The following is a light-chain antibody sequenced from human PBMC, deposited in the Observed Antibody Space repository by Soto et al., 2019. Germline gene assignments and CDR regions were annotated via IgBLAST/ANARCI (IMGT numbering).Light chain of an antibody. CDR3: SSFTSSITYV. CDR2: DVT. J-gene: IGLJ1*01. V-gene: IGLV2-14*01. Sequence: QSVLTQPASVSGSRGQSITISCTGTSSDGGGYNSVSWYRQDPGKAPKLMSYDVTNRPSGVSNRFSGSKSGNTASLTISGLQAEDEADYYCSSFTSSITYVFGPGTKVTVL. CDR1: SSDGGGYNS.